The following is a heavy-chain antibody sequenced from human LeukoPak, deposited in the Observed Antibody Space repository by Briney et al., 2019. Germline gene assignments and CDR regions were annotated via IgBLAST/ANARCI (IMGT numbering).Heavy chain of an antibody. Sequence: SETLSLTCAVYGGSFSGYYWSWIRQPPGKGLEWIGEINHSGSTNYNPSLKSRVTISVDTSKNQFSLKLSSVTAADTAVYYCARGPRRYDFWSGYYRGGAFDIWGQGTMVTVSS. J-gene: IGHJ3*02. D-gene: IGHD3-3*01. CDR1: GGSFSGYY. CDR2: INHSGST. CDR3: ARGPRRYDFWSGYYRGGAFDI. V-gene: IGHV4-34*01.